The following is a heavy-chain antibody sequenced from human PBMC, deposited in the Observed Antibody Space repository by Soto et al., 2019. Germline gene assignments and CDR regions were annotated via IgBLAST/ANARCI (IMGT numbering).Heavy chain of an antibody. CDR1: GYTFSDYG. Sequence: QVQLVQSGAEVAKPGASVKVSRKSSGYTFSDYGISWVRQAPGQGLEWMGWISAYNGDTNYAHKFQGRVTMTTDTSTSTAYLELRSLRSDDTAVYYCARTGRFLEWLSTFDYWGQGNLVTVSS. CDR3: ARTGRFLEWLSTFDY. D-gene: IGHD3-3*01. V-gene: IGHV1-18*01. J-gene: IGHJ4*02. CDR2: ISAYNGDT.